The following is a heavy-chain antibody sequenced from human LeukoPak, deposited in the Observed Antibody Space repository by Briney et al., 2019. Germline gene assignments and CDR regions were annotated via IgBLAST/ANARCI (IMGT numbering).Heavy chain of an antibody. CDR1: GYTFTGYY. CDR2: INPNSGGT. Sequence: GASVKVSCKASGYTFTGYYMHWVRQAPGQGLEWMGWINPNSGGTNYAQKFQGRVTMTRDTSISTAYMELSRLRSDDTAVYYCAREKSGSYDYFDYWGQGTLVTVSS. CDR3: AREKSGSYDYFDY. D-gene: IGHD1-26*01. V-gene: IGHV1-2*02. J-gene: IGHJ4*02.